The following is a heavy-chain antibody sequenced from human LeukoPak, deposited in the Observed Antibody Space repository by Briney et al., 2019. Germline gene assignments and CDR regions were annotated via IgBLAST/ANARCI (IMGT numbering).Heavy chain of an antibody. CDR2: IDPSDSYT. Sequence: GESLQISCKGSGYSFTSYWISWVRPMPGKGLEWMGRIDPSDSYTNYSPSFQGHVTISADKSISTAYLQCSSLKASDTAMYYCASTYYYDSSGYYYFDYWGQGTLVTVSS. CDR1: GYSFTSYW. V-gene: IGHV5-10-1*01. CDR3: ASTYYYDSSGYYYFDY. D-gene: IGHD3-22*01. J-gene: IGHJ4*02.